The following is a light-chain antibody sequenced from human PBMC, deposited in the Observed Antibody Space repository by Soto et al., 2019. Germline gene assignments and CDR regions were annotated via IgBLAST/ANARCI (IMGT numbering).Light chain of an antibody. CDR1: QDISNH. CDR2: DAV. J-gene: IGKJ4*01. Sequence: DIQMTQSPSSLSASVGERVTITCRASQDISNHLNWYQQKPGKAPKLLIYDAVNLETGVPSRFRGGGSGRQFHLIISSLQPEDLATYYCQHYDNVVLTFGGGTKVE. V-gene: IGKV1-33*01. CDR3: QHYDNVVLT.